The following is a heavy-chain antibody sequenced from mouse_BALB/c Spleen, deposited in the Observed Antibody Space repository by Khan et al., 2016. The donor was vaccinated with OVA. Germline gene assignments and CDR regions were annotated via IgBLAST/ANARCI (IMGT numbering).Heavy chain of an antibody. D-gene: IGHD2-2*01. CDR2: IYPGSGNT. Sequence: QVQLKQSGAELVRPGTSVKMSCKTAGYTFTNYWIGWVKQRPGHGLEWIGDIYPGSGNTNYNEKFKGKDSLTADTSSSTAYMHLSSLTTEDSAIXSCPRPYSYVDGYASMDAWGQGTSVTVSS. CDR1: GYTFTNYW. J-gene: IGHJ4*01. CDR3: PRPYSYVDGYASMDA. V-gene: IGHV1-63*02.